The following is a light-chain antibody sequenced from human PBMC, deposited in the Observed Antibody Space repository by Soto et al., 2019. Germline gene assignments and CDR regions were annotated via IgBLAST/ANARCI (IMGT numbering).Light chain of an antibody. CDR3: QSYDSSQRGPYV. CDR2: DNS. J-gene: IGLJ1*01. Sequence: QAVVTQPPSVSGAPGQGVTISCTGSSSNIGAGYNVNWFQQLPGTAPKLLMYDNSNRPSGVPARFSGSKSGTSASLVITGLQAEDEADYFCQSYDSSQRGPYVFGTGTKLTV. V-gene: IGLV1-40*01. CDR1: SSNIGAGYN.